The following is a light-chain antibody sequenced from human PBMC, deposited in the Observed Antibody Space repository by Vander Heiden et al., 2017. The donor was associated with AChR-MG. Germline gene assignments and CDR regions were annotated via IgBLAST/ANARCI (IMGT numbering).Light chain of an antibody. J-gene: IGLJ2*01. CDR1: TSDIVDYNY. CDR3: SSYAGSSNFVV. CDR2: QGS. V-gene: IGLV2-8*01. Sequence: QSALTQPPSASGSPGQSVTISCTGATSDIVDYNYVSWYQHHPGKDPKLMISQGSNRPSGVPDRFSGSRSGNTASLTVSGLQAEDEADYYCSSYAGSSNFVVFGGGTKLTVL.